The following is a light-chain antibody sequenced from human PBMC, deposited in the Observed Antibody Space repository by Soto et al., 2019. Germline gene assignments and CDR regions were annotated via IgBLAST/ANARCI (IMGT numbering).Light chain of an antibody. V-gene: IGKV1-33*01. Sequence: IEMTQSPSALSASAGDRVTITCQASQDIKNYVIWYQQKPGRAPTLLIYDAASLGTGVSSRFSGSGSGTHFTLTISSLQPEDVATYYCQQFDSVPCTFGQGTKLEIK. CDR2: DAA. CDR3: QQFDSVPCT. CDR1: QDIKNY. J-gene: IGKJ2*02.